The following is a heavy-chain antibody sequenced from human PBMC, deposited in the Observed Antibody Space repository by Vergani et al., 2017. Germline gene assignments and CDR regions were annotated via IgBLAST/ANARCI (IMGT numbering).Heavy chain of an antibody. D-gene: IGHD3-22*01. V-gene: IGHV3-33*06. CDR2: IWYDGSNK. CDR3: AKVKGGYYDSSGPDDY. J-gene: IGHJ4*02. Sequence: QVQLVESGGGVVQPGRSLRLSCAASGFTFSSYGMHWVRQAPGKGLEWVAVIWYDGSNKYYADSVKGRFTISRDNSKNTLYLQMNSLRAEDTAVYYCAKVKGGYYDSSGPDDYWGQGTLVTISS. CDR1: GFTFSSYG.